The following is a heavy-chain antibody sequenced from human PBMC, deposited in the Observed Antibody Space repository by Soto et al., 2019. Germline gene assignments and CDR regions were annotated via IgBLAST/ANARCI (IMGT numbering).Heavy chain of an antibody. D-gene: IGHD1-26*01. CDR2: IFHSGST. J-gene: IGHJ5*02. CDR1: GGSISNSNW. CDR3: AHGAIVGVAT. V-gene: IGHV4-4*02. Sequence: PSETLSLTCAVFGGSISNSNWWTWVRQPPGKGLDWIGEIFHSGSTNYNSSLMGRVTISVDKANNQFSLKLSSVTAADTAVYYCAHGAIVGVATWGQGTMVTVSS.